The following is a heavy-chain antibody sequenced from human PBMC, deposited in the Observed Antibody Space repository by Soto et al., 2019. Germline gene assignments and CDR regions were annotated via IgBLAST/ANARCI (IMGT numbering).Heavy chain of an antibody. Sequence: QVQLVQSGAEVKKPGASVKVSCKASGYTFTSYGISWVRQAPGQGLEWMGWISAYNGNTNYAQKLQGRVTMTTDTSKRTAYRGLRSLRSDDTAVYYCARGPPTYDYVWGSYRDNDYWGQGTLVTVSS. CDR3: ARGPPTYDYVWGSYRDNDY. D-gene: IGHD3-16*02. CDR1: GYTFTSYG. J-gene: IGHJ4*02. V-gene: IGHV1-18*01. CDR2: ISAYNGNT.